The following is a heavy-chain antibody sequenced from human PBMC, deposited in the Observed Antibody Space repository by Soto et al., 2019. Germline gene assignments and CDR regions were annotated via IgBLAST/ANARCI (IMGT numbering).Heavy chain of an antibody. J-gene: IGHJ6*02. CDR3: ARGAVTTNYYYYGMDV. CDR2: ISYDGSSQ. V-gene: IGHV3-30-3*01. D-gene: IGHD4-17*01. CDR1: GFTFSAYA. Sequence: GGSLRLSCAASGFTFSAYARHWVRQAPVKGLEWVAVISYDGSSQNYADSVKGRFTISRDNSKNTLYLQMNSLRDEDMALYYCARGAVTTNYYYYGMDVWGRGTTVTVYS.